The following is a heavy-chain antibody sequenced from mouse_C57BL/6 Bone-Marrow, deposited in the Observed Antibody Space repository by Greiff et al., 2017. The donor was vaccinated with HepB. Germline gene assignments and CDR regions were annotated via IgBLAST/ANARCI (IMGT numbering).Heavy chain of an antibody. CDR3: ASNLYAMDY. CDR1: GYTFTSYG. V-gene: IGHV1-81*01. Sequence: QVQLQQSGAELARPGASVKLSCKASGYTFTSYGISWVKQRTGQGLEWIGEIYPRSGNTYYNEKFKGKATLTADKSSSTAYMELRSLTSEDSAVYFCASNLYAMDYWGQGTSVTVSS. J-gene: IGHJ4*01. CDR2: IYPRSGNT.